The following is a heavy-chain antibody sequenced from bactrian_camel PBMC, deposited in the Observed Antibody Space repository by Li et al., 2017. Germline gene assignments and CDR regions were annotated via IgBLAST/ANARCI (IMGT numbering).Heavy chain of an antibody. V-gene: IGHV3S6*01. D-gene: IGHD3*01. J-gene: IGHJ6*01. CDR2: IYTGDGST. CDR1: GFTFSNHR. Sequence: LVESGGGLVQPGGSLRLSCAASGFTFSNHRMTWVRQVSGKGLEWVSSIYTGDGSTNSVDSVKGRFTISRDNAKNVLYLQMNSLKPEDTAVYYCTAVSGYWGQGTQVTVS. CDR3: TAVSGY.